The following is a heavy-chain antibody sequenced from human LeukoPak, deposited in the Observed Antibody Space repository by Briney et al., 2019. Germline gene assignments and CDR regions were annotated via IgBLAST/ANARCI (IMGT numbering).Heavy chain of an antibody. CDR1: GFTFSSYG. D-gene: IGHD3-10*01. V-gene: IGHV3-33*01. J-gene: IGHJ3*02. CDR2: IWYDGSNK. CDR3: ARDRILWFGESNRGGAFDI. Sequence: PGRSLRLSCAASGFTFSSYGMHWVRQAPGKGLEWVAVIWYDGSNKYYADSVKGRFTISRDNSKNTLYLQMNSLRAEDTAVYYCARDRILWFGESNRGGAFDIWGQGTMVTVSS.